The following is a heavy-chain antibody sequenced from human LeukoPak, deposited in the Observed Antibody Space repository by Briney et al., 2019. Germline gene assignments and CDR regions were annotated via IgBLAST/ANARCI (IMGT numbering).Heavy chain of an antibody. CDR1: GFTFSSYA. J-gene: IGHJ4*02. V-gene: IGHV3-30*04. CDR3: AKETAAAGPFDY. CDR2: ISYDRSNK. D-gene: IGHD6-13*01. Sequence: GGSLRLSCAASGFTFSSYAMHWVRQAPGKGLEWVAAISYDRSNKYYADSVKGRFTISRDNSKNTLYLQMSSLRAEDTAVYYCAKETAAAGPFDYWGQGTLVTVSS.